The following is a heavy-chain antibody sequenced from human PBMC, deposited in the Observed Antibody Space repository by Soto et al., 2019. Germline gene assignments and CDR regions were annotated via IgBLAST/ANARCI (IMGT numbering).Heavy chain of an antibody. J-gene: IGHJ4*02. V-gene: IGHV4-61*01. CDR3: AREGRMGTFDY. D-gene: IGHD1-1*01. CDR1: GGSVSGGSYF. Sequence: QLQLQESGPGLVRPSETLSLTCTVSGGSVSGGSYFWSWVRQPPGKGLEWIGYFYYSGSTKYNPSLKSRVTILEDTSKNQFSLKLNSVTAADTAVYYCAREGRMGTFDYWGQGALVTVSS. CDR2: FYYSGST.